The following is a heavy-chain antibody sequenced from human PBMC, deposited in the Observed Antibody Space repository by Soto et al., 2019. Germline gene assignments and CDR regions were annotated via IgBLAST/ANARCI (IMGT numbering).Heavy chain of an antibody. J-gene: IGHJ4*02. CDR1: GYTFTSYG. CDR2: ISADNGNT. CDR3: ARTGDNYYYFDC. D-gene: IGHD1-1*01. V-gene: IGHV1-18*01. Sequence: SVKVSCKASGYTFTSYGISWVRQAPGQGLEWMVRISADNGNTISAQKFQDRVTMTTDTSTSTAYMELRSLTSDDTAMYYCARTGDNYYYFDCWGQGTPVTVSS.